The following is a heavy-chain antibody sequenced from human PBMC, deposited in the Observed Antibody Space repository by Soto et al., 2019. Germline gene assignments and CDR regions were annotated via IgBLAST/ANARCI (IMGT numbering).Heavy chain of an antibody. CDR1: EYTFNTYY. J-gene: IGHJ4*02. Sequence: RPSVKVSCKPSEYTFNTYYLHWVRQAPGQALEWMGVIHPSGGGSTYAQKFLGRVTVTRDTSTSTVFMELSSLRSDDTAVYYSARGGHIAVVTASFDYWGQGTLVT. CDR3: ARGGHIAVVTASFDY. D-gene: IGHD2-21*02. V-gene: IGHV1-46*02. CDR2: IHPSGGGS.